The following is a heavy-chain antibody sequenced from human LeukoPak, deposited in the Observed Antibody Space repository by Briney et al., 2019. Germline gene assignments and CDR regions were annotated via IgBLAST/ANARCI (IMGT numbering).Heavy chain of an antibody. CDR1: GFTFSTYW. J-gene: IGHJ4*02. Sequence: GGSLRLSCAASGFTFSTYWMHWVRQVPGKGLVWVSRINSDGSSTSYTDSVKSRLTTSRDNIKNTLYLQMNSLTAEDTAVHYCTRGDYSFDYWGQGTLVTVS. CDR3: TRGDYSFDY. V-gene: IGHV3-74*01. D-gene: IGHD2-21*01. CDR2: INSDGSST.